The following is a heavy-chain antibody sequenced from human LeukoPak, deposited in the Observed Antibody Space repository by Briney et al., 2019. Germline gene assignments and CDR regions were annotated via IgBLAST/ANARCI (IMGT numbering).Heavy chain of an antibody. V-gene: IGHV3-33*01. CDR1: GFTFSSYG. CDR2: IWYDGSNK. CDR3: ARDRIDPYYYGMDV. J-gene: IGHJ6*04. Sequence: PGGSLSLYCAASGFTFSSYGMLWVRPAPGKGLEWVAVIWYDGSNKYYADSVKGRFTISRDNSKNTLYLQMNSLRAEDTAVYYCARDRIDPYYYGMDVWGKGTTVTVSS.